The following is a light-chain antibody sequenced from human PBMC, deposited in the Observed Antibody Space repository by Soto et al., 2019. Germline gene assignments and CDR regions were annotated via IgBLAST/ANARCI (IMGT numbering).Light chain of an antibody. J-gene: IGKJ3*01. CDR1: QTINNC. CDR2: DAS. CDR3: QQYENRPYT. Sequence: DVQMTQSPSTLSASVGDTVTITCRASQTINNCLAWYQQKPGKAPKLLISDASSLEPGVPSRFSGSGSGTDFTFTISSLQPEDNATYYCQQYENRPYTFGPGTKVDIK. V-gene: IGKV1-5*01.